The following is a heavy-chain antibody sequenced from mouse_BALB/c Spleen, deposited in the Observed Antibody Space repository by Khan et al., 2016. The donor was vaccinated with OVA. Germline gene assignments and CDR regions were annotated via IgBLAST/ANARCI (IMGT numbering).Heavy chain of an antibody. J-gene: IGHJ4*01. V-gene: IGHV1-80*01. CDR1: GYAFSTYW. CDR2: IYTGDGDT. CDR3: TRSIYYDYDEGNYYAMDY. D-gene: IGHD2-4*01. Sequence: QVQLQQSGAELVRPGSSVKISCKASGYAFSTYWMNWVKQRPGQGLEWIGQIYTGDGDTNYHGKFQGKATLTADKSSRPVYMQLRSLTSADSAVYFCTRSIYYDYDEGNYYAMDYWGQGTSVTGSS.